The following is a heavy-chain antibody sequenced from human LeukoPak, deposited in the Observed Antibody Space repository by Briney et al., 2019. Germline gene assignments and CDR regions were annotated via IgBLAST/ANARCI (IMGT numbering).Heavy chain of an antibody. CDR2: ISSSGSTI. CDR1: GFTFSDYY. J-gene: IGHJ4*02. Sequence: PGGSLRLSCAASGFTFSDYYMSWIRQAPGRGLEWVSYISSSGSTIYYADSVEGRFTISRDNAKNSLYLQMNSLRAEDTAVYYCARYYSSGYYSNYWGQGTLVTVSS. D-gene: IGHD3-22*01. V-gene: IGHV3-11*01. CDR3: ARYYSSGYYSNY.